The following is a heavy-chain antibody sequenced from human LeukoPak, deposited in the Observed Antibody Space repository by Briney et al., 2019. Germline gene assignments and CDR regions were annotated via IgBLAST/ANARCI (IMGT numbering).Heavy chain of an antibody. CDR2: ISSSSSYI. CDR1: GFTFSSYS. Sequence: PGGSLRLSCAASGFTFSSYSMNWVRQAPGKGLEWVSSISSSSSYIYYADSVKGRFTISRDNAKNSLYLQMNSLRAEDTAVYYCARDTPVLKVSSWFDPWGQGTLVTVSS. J-gene: IGHJ5*02. V-gene: IGHV3-21*01. D-gene: IGHD3-10*01. CDR3: ARDTPVLKVSSWFDP.